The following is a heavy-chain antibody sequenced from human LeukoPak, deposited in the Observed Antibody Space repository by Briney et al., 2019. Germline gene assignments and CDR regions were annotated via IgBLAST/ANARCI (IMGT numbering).Heavy chain of an antibody. CDR1: GFTFSSYA. CDR2: IWYDGSNK. CDR3: ARDRWVNIAAAGYFDY. V-gene: IGHV3-33*08. J-gene: IGHJ4*02. D-gene: IGHD6-13*01. Sequence: PGGSLRLSCAASGFTFSSYAMHWVRQAPGKGLEWVAVIWYDGSNKYYADSVKGRFTISRDNSRNTLYLQMNSLRAEDTAVYYCARDRWVNIAAAGYFDYWGQGTLVTVSS.